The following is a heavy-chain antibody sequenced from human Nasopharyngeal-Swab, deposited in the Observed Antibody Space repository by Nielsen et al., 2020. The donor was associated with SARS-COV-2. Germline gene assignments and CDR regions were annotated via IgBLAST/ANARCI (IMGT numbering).Heavy chain of an antibody. D-gene: IGHD4-17*01. CDR2: TYYRSKWYN. V-gene: IGHV6-1*01. Sequence: QTLSLTGAISGDSVSSSSAAWNWIRQSPSRGLEWLGRTYYRSKWYNDYAVSVKSRITINPDTSKNQFSLHLNSVTPGDTAVYYCARARGAYGDYYYYYYTDVWGKGTTVTVSS. J-gene: IGHJ6*03. CDR1: GDSVSSSSAA. CDR3: ARARGAYGDYYYYYYTDV.